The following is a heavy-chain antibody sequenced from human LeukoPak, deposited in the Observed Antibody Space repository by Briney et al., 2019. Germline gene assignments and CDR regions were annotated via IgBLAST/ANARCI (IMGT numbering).Heavy chain of an antibody. CDR3: ASVEYNLKDVDY. V-gene: IGHV4-38-2*02. J-gene: IGHJ4*02. D-gene: IGHD1-20*01. CDR2: IYHSGST. Sequence: SETLSLTCTVSGYSISSGYYWGWIRQPPGKGLEWIGNIYHSGSTYYNPSLKSRVTISVDTSKNQFSLKLSSVTAADTAVYYCASVEYNLKDVDYWRQGTLVTVSS. CDR1: GYSISSGYY.